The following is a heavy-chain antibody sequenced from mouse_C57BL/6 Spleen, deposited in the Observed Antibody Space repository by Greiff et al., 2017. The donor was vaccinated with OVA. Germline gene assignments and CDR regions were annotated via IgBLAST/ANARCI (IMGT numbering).Heavy chain of an antibody. Sequence: EVKLMESGGGLVKPGGSLKLSCAASGFTFSSYAMSWVRQTPEKRLEWVATISDGGSYTYYPDNVKGRFTIARDNAKNNLYLQMSHLKSEDTAMYYCAGDGYYGSRDAMDYWGQGTSVTVSS. CDR1: GFTFSSYA. J-gene: IGHJ4*01. CDR2: ISDGGSYT. CDR3: AGDGYYGSRDAMDY. D-gene: IGHD1-1*01. V-gene: IGHV5-4*01.